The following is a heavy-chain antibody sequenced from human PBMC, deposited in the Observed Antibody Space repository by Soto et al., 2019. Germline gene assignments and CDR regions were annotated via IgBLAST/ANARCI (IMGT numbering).Heavy chain of an antibody. D-gene: IGHD1-26*01. CDR1: GFTFSDYY. J-gene: IGHJ4*02. V-gene: IGHV3-72*01. CDR3: TRSIVGTTSSDY. Sequence: EVQLVESGGGLVQPGGSLRLSCAGSGFTFSDYYIDWVRQAPGKGLEWVGRSRDKGNRYSTDYAASVKGRFTVSRDASKNSLYLQMNSLKTEDTALYYCTRSIVGTTSSDYWGQGTLVTVSS. CDR2: SRDKGNRYST.